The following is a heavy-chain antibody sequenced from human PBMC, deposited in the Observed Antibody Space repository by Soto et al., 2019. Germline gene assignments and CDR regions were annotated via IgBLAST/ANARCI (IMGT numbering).Heavy chain of an antibody. Sequence: QVQLVESGGGVVQPGRSLRLSCAASGFTFSSYGMHWVRQAAGKGLEWVAVTWYHGNSEYCADSVKGRFTISRDNSKNTLYLQMDSLRAEDTAVYYCARALGDFWSGYDYWGQGTLVTVSS. CDR1: GFTFSSYG. D-gene: IGHD3-3*01. CDR2: TWYHGNSE. J-gene: IGHJ4*02. V-gene: IGHV3-33*01. CDR3: ARALGDFWSGYDY.